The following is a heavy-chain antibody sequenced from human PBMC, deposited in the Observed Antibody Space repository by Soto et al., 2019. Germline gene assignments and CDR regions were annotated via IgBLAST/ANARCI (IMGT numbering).Heavy chain of an antibody. Sequence: GGYLRLSCAASGFTFSSYALSWVRQAPGKGLEWVSTISGSDGRTYSTESVKSRFTISRDNSRNTAYLQMNSLRVEDTAVYYCAKGVSQYTPLALFDYWGRGTLVTVSS. CDR1: GFTFSSYA. CDR3: AKGVSQYTPLALFDY. J-gene: IGHJ4*02. V-gene: IGHV3-23*01. CDR2: ISGSDGRT. D-gene: IGHD5-18*01.